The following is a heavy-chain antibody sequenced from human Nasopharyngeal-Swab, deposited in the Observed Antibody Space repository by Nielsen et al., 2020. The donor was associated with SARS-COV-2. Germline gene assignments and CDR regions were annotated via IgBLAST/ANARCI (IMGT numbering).Heavy chain of an antibody. CDR3: ATDAAARGREYYFDY. D-gene: IGHD6-13*01. J-gene: IGHJ4*02. V-gene: IGHV1-24*01. CDR1: GYTLTELS. CDR2: FDPEDGEA. Sequence: ASVKVSCKVSGYTLTELSMHWVRQAPGKGLEWTGGFDPEDGEAIYAQKFQGRVTMTEDTSTDTAYMELSSLRSEDTAVYYCATDAAARGREYYFDYWGQGTLVTVSS.